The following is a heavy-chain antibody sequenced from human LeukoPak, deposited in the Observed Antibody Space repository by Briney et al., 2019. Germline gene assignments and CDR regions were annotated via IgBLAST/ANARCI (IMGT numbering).Heavy chain of an antibody. CDR1: GFSFRSSD. Sequence: GGSLRLSCAASGFSFRSSDMNWGRQAPGKGLEWVSSISGSGSHTYYADSVKGRFTISRDNANNLLYLQMNSLRAEDTALYYCATIGSSSHYSDNWGQGTLVTVSS. J-gene: IGHJ4*02. D-gene: IGHD6-6*01. CDR3: ATIGSSSHYSDN. CDR2: ISGSGSHT. V-gene: IGHV3-21*01.